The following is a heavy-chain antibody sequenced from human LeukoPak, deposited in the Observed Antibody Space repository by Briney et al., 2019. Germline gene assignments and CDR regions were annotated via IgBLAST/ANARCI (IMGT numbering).Heavy chain of an antibody. V-gene: IGHV3-11*04. CDR3: ARVSTGTDAFDI. Sequence: KTGGSLRLSCAASGFTFSDYYMSWIRQAPGKGLEWISYISSSGSTIYYADSVKGRFTISRDNAKNSLYLQMNSLRAEDTAVYYCARVSTGTDAFDIWGQGTMVTVSS. J-gene: IGHJ3*02. D-gene: IGHD3-9*01. CDR1: GFTFSDYY. CDR2: ISSSGSTI.